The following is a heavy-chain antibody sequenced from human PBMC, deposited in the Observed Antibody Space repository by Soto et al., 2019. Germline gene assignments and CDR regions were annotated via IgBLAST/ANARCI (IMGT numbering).Heavy chain of an antibody. CDR1: GGTFSSYA. J-gene: IGHJ3*02. CDR2: IIPIFGTA. CDR3: ARSTKTGAFDI. Sequence: VASVKVSCKASGGTFSSYAISWVRQAPGQGLEWMGGIIPIFGTANYAQKFQGRVTITADKSTSTAYMELSSLRSEDTAVYYCARSTKTGAFDIWGQGTMVTVSS. V-gene: IGHV1-69*06.